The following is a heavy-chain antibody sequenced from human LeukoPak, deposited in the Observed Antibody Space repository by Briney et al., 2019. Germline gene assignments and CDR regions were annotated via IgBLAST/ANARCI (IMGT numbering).Heavy chain of an antibody. CDR1: GFTLSSYA. CDR3: ARGFLGGTDQYFDS. V-gene: IGHV3-23*01. Sequence: GGPLRLSCAASGFTLSSYAMSWVRQAPAKGLEWVSTIGGGGPTTDYADSVKDRFTISRDNSKNTLYLQMNSLRAEDTAVYFCARGFLGGTDQYFDSWGQGTLVTVSS. D-gene: IGHD6-19*01. CDR2: IGGGGPTT. J-gene: IGHJ4*02.